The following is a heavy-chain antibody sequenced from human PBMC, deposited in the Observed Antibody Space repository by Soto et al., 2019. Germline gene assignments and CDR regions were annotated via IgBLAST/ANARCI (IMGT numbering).Heavy chain of an antibody. CDR1: GGSFSGYY. J-gene: IGHJ4*02. CDR3: ARGRRIQAVTTFGRSDY. D-gene: IGHD4-17*01. Sequence: QVQLQQWGAGLLKPSETLSLTCAVYGGSFSGYYWSWIRQPPGKGLEWIGEINDSGSTNYNPSLKRRVTISVDTSKNQFSLKLSSVTAADTAVYYCARGRRIQAVTTFGRSDYWGQGTLVTVSS. CDR2: INDSGST. V-gene: IGHV4-34*01.